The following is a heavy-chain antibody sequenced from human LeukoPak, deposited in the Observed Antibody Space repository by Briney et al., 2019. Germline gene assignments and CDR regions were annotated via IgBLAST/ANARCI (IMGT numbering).Heavy chain of an antibody. Sequence: GGSLRLSCAASGLTFSSYGMHWVRQAPGKGLEWVAVIWYDGSNKYYADSVKGRFTISRDNSKNTLYLQMNSLRAEDTAVYYCGRAQIAGAGRYYYYKGMAVGGKGPTVTVSS. D-gene: IGHD3-10*01. CDR3: GRAQIAGAGRYYYYKGMAV. V-gene: IGHV3-33*01. CDR2: IWYDGSNK. J-gene: IGHJ6*04. CDR1: GLTFSSYG.